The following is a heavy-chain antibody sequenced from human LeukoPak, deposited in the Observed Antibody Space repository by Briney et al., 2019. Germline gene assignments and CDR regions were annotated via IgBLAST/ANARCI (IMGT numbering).Heavy chain of an antibody. Sequence: PSETLSLTCTVSGGSISSYYWSWIRQPPGKGLEWIGYIYYSGSTNYNPSFKSRVTISVDTSKNQFSLKLSSVTAADTAVYYCARGGIYCSGGSCYANNWFDPWGQGTLVTVSS. D-gene: IGHD2-15*01. J-gene: IGHJ5*02. CDR2: IYYSGST. CDR3: ARGGIYCSGGSCYANNWFDP. V-gene: IGHV4-59*01. CDR1: GGSISSYY.